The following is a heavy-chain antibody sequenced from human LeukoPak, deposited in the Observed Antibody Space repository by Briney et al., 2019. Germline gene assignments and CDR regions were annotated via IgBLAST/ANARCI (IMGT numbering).Heavy chain of an antibody. CDR3: AKGEGFYGDYEGY. D-gene: IGHD4-17*01. Sequence: GGSLRLSCAASGFTFSSYGMHWVRQAPGKGLEWVAFIRYDGSNKYYADSVKGRFTISRDNSKNTLYLQVNSLRAEDTAVYYCAKGEGFYGDYEGYWGQGTLVTVSS. CDR2: IRYDGSNK. J-gene: IGHJ4*02. CDR1: GFTFSSYG. V-gene: IGHV3-30*02.